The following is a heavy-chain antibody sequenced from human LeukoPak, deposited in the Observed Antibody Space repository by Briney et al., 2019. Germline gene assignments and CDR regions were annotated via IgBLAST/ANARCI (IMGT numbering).Heavy chain of an antibody. D-gene: IGHD5-18*01. CDR3: AKGAGGFSYYNWFDP. V-gene: IGHV4-38-2*02. Sequence: SETLSLTCTVSGGSISSGDYWGWIRQPPGKGLEWIGSIYHSGRTYYNPSLKSRVTISVDTSKNQVSLILTSVTAADTAIYYCAKGAGGFSYYNWFDPWGQGTLVTVSS. J-gene: IGHJ5*02. CDR1: GGSISSGDY. CDR2: IYHSGRT.